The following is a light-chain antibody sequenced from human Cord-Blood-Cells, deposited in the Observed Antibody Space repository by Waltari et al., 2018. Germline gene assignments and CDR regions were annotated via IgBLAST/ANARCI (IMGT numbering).Light chain of an antibody. CDR1: TLGRTN. J-gene: IGLJ2*01. Sequence: SYELTQPLSVSVALGQTARITCGGNTLGRTNVHWYQQKPGQAPVLVIYRDSNRPSGIPERFSGSNAGNTATLTISRAQAGDEADYYCQVWDSSTVVFGGGTKLTVL. CDR2: RDS. V-gene: IGLV3-9*01. CDR3: QVWDSSTVV.